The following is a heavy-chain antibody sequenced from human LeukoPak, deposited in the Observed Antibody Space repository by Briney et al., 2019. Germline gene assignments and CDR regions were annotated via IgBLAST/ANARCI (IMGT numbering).Heavy chain of an antibody. CDR3: ARDDRIAAAGLYYYYYMDV. CDR1: GYIFTSYG. V-gene: IGHV1-18*01. CDR2: ISAYNGNT. D-gene: IGHD6-13*01. Sequence: ASVKVSCKASGYIFTSYGISWVRQAPGQGLEWMGWISAYNGNTNYAQKLQGRVTTTTDTSTSTAYMELRSLRSDDTAVYYCARDDRIAAAGLYYYYYMDVWGKGTTVTVSS. J-gene: IGHJ6*03.